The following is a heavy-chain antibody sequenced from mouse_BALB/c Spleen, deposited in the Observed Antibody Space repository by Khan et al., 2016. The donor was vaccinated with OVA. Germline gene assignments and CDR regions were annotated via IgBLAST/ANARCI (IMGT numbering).Heavy chain of an antibody. CDR3: ASHLSGSFAY. V-gene: IGHV5-6*01. CDR1: GFTFSAYG. J-gene: IGHJ3*01. CDR2: INSDGDYT. Sequence: EVELVESGGDLVRPGGSLKLSCAASGFTFSAYGMSWVRQSPDKRQEWVATINSDGDYTYYPDSLKGRFIISRDNAKNTLYLQMRSLKSEDTAMYYCASHLSGSFAYWGQGTLVTVSA. D-gene: IGHD1-3*01.